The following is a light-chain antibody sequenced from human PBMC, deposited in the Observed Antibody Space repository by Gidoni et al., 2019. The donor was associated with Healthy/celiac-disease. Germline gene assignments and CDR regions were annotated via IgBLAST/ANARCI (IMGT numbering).Light chain of an antibody. CDR2: GAS. V-gene: IGKV1-12*01. Sequence: DIQMTQSPTSASASVGDRVTITCRASQNIITWLAWYHLKPWKAPKFLIYGASTLHGGVPSRFSDSGSGTEFTLTISSLQPEDFATYYCQQANSFPITFGQGTRLEL. CDR3: QQANSFPIT. CDR1: QNIITW. J-gene: IGKJ5*01.